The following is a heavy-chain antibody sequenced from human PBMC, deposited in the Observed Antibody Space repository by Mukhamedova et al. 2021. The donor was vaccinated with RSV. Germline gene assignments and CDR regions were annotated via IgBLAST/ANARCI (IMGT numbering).Heavy chain of an antibody. V-gene: IGHV4-61*02. Sequence: SGSTNYNPSLKSRVTISEDTSKNQFSLKLSSVTAADTAVYYCARESRYSSSWYGYWGQGTLVTVSS. CDR3: ARESRYSSSWYGY. J-gene: IGHJ4*02. CDR2: SGST. D-gene: IGHD6-13*01.